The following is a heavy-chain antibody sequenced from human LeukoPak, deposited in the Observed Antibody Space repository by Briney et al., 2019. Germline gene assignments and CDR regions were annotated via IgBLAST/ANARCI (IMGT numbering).Heavy chain of an antibody. Sequence: GGSLRLSCAASGFTFSSYAMSWVRQAPGKGLEWVSAISGSGGSTYYADSVKGRFAISRDNSKNTLYLQMNSLRAEDTAVYYCAKDAWEGDTAHPITHWGQGTLVTVSS. V-gene: IGHV3-23*01. J-gene: IGHJ4*02. CDR3: AKDAWEGDTAHPITH. CDR1: GFTFSSYA. D-gene: IGHD5-18*01. CDR2: ISGSGGST.